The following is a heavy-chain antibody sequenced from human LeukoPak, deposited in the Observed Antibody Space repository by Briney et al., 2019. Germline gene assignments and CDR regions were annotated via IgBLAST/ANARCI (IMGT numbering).Heavy chain of an antibody. CDR1: GYTFTGYY. D-gene: IGHD3-22*01. J-gene: IGHJ4*02. Sequence: ASVKVSCKASGYTFTGYYMHRVRQAPGQGLEWMGWINPNSGGTNYAQKFQGRVTMTRDTSISTAYMELSRLRSDDTAVYYCARGIPGYFGTSGYYYEFWGQGILVTVSS. CDR2: INPNSGGT. V-gene: IGHV1-2*02. CDR3: ARGIPGYFGTSGYYYEF.